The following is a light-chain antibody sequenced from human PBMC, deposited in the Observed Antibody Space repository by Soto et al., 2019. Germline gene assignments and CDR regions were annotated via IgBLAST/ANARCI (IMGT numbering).Light chain of an antibody. CDR3: QQRSNWPIT. CDR2: GAS. CDR1: QSVSSN. V-gene: IGKV3-15*01. J-gene: IGKJ5*01. Sequence: EILITQSPATLSVSPGERATLSCRASQSVSSNLAWYQQTPGQSPRLLIYGASTRATGFPARFSGSGSGTEFTLTISRLEPEDFSVYYCQQRSNWPITFGQGTRLEIK.